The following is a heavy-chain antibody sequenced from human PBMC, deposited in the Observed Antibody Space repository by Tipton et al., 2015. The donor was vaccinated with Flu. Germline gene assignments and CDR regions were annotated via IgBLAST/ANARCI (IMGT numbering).Heavy chain of an antibody. J-gene: IGHJ4*02. CDR3: ARGRGYYYDFDY. V-gene: IGHV4-39*01. D-gene: IGHD3-22*01. CDR2: IYYSGST. Sequence: LRLSCTVFGGSISSSSYYWGWIRQPPGKGLEWIGSIYYSGSTYYNPSLKSRVTISVDTSKNQFSLKLSSVTAADTAVYYCARGRGYYYDFDYWGQGTLVTVSS. CDR1: GGSISSSSYY.